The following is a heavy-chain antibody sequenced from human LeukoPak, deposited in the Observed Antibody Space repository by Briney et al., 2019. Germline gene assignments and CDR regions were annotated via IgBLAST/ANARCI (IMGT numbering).Heavy chain of an antibody. CDR1: GYTFTRDD. CDR3: ARGHVVDTVMVTGAFDI. D-gene: IGHD5-18*01. CDR2: TNPNSHNA. V-gene: IGHV1-8*01. Sequence: GASVKVSCKASGYTFTRDDMNWVRQAPGQGLEWRGWTNPNSHNAGYAQKFQGRVTLTWDTSISTAYMELSSLRSEDTAVYYCARGHVVDTVMVTGAFDIWGQGTMVTVSS. J-gene: IGHJ3*02.